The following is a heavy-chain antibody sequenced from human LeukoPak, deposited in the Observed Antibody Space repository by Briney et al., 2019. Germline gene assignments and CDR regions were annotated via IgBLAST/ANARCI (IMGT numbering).Heavy chain of an antibody. V-gene: IGHV4-59*12. CDR3: ARGAQWSYTNCYSEYLHH. J-gene: IGHJ1*01. Sequence: SETLSLTRSVAARSIVGNCWSGIRQPPGKGLEWIAYIYHSGSTNYNPSLKSRVAISVDTSRNQFSLKLSSVTAADTAVYYCARGAQWSYTNCYSEYLHHWGQGTLVTVSS. CDR2: IYHSGST. D-gene: IGHD2-2*01. CDR1: ARSIVGNC.